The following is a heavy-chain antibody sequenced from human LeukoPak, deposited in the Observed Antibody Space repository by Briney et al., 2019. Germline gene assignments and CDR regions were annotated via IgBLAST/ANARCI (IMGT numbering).Heavy chain of an antibody. D-gene: IGHD6-19*01. CDR1: GCTFSSYW. V-gene: IGHV3-74*01. CDR2: INSDGSTT. J-gene: IGHJ1*01. Sequence: PGGSLRLSCAASGCTFSSYWMHWVRQAPGKGLVWVSRINSDGSTTSYADSVKGRFTISRDNAKNTLYLQMNSLRAEDTAVYYCASVSGWYGQYFQHWGQGTLVTVSS. CDR3: ASVSGWYGQYFQH.